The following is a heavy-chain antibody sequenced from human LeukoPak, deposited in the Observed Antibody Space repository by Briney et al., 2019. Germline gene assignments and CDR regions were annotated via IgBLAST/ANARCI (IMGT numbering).Heavy chain of an antibody. V-gene: IGHV1-2*02. CDR2: IYPKNGVT. D-gene: IGHD1-7*01. Sequence: ASVKVSCKASGHTFTTYYMHWVRQAPGQGLEWMGWIYPKNGVTNYAQKFQGRVTMTRDTSIGIVYMEMSRLRPDDTAVYYCVRENWYYDYWGQGTLVTVSS. CDR3: VRENWYYDY. J-gene: IGHJ4*02. CDR1: GHTFTTYY.